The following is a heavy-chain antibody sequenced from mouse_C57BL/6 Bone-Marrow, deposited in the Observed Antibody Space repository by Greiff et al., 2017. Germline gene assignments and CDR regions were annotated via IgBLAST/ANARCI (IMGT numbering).Heavy chain of an antibody. CDR1: GFTFSSYA. CDR2: ISDGGSYT. CDR3: AGHYECDGYDMDY. J-gene: IGHJ4*01. Sequence: EVQVVESGGGLVKPGGSLKLSCAASGFTFSSYAMSWVRQTPEKRLEWVATISDGGSYTYYPDNVKGRFTISRDNAKNNLYLQMSQLKSEDTAMXDCAGHYECDGYDMDYWGQGTSVTVSS. V-gene: IGHV5-4*01. D-gene: IGHD2-4*01.